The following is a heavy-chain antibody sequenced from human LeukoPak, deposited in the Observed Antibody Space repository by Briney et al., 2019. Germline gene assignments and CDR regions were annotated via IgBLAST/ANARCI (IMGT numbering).Heavy chain of an antibody. J-gene: IGHJ5*02. Sequence: PSETLSLTCTVSGGSISSSSYYWGWIRQPPGKGLEWIGSIYYSGSTYYNPSLKSRVTISVDTSKNQFSLKLTSVTAADTAVYYCARGWNLGSQEWFAPWGHGTLVTVSS. CDR3: ARGWNLGSQEWFAP. CDR2: IYYSGST. CDR1: GGSISSSSYY. V-gene: IGHV4-39*07. D-gene: IGHD1-1*01.